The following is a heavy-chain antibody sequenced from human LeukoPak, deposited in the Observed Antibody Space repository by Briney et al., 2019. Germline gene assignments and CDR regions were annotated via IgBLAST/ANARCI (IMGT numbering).Heavy chain of an antibody. J-gene: IGHJ4*02. Sequence: ASVKVSCKASGFTFTGYYIHWVRQAPGQGLEWMGMIYPRDGSTSYAQKFQGRVTVTRDTSTSTVHMELSGLRSEDTAVYYCARDQEGFDYWGQGTLVTVSS. V-gene: IGHV1-46*01. CDR2: IYPRDGST. CDR3: ARDQEGFDY. CDR1: GFTFTGYY.